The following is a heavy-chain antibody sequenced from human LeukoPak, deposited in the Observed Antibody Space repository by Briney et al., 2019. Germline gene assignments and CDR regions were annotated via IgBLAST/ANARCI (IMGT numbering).Heavy chain of an antibody. CDR2: ITSSASYR. CDR3: ASENIVGTSGALFDY. CDR1: GFTFSRHA. J-gene: IGHJ4*02. V-gene: IGHV3-21*01. Sequence: GGSLRLSCAASGFTFSRHAMNWARQAPGKGLEWVSSITSSASYRYHSDSVKGRFTISRDNAKNSLYLQMNSLRVEDTAVYYCASENIVGTSGALFDYWGQGTLVTVSS. D-gene: IGHD5-12*01.